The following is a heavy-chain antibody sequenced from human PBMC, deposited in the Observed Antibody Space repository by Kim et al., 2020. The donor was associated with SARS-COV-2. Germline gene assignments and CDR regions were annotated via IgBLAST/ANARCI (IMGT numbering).Heavy chain of an antibody. CDR1: GFTFSSYA. Sequence: GGSLRLSCAASGFTFSSYAMSWVRQAPGKGLEWVSAISGSGGSTYYADSVKGRFTFSRDNSKNTLYLQMNSLRAEDTAVYYCAKDPTPDYYDSSGYSYLDDWGQGTLVTVSS. J-gene: IGHJ4*02. D-gene: IGHD3-22*01. CDR3: AKDPTPDYYDSSGYSYLDD. CDR2: ISGSGGST. V-gene: IGHV3-23*01.